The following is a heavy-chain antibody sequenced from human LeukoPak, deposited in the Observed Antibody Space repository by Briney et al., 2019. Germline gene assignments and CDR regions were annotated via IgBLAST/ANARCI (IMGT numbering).Heavy chain of an antibody. Sequence: GGSLRLSCAASGFTFSSYAMHWVRQAPGKGLEWVAVISYDGSNKYYADSVKGRFTISRDNSKNTLYLQMNSLRAEDTAVYYCATLRSPPHYYDSSGYQRSDAFDIWGQGTMVTVSS. CDR2: ISYDGSNK. D-gene: IGHD3-22*01. CDR3: ATLRSPPHYYDSSGYQRSDAFDI. CDR1: GFTFSSYA. V-gene: IGHV3-30-3*01. J-gene: IGHJ3*02.